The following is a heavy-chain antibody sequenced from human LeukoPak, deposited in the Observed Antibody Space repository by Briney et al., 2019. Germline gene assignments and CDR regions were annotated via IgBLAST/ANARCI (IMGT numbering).Heavy chain of an antibody. CDR1: GYTFTSYD. Sequence: ASVKVSCKASGYTFTSYDINWVRQATGQGLEWMGWMNPNSGNTGYAQKFQGRVTMTRNTSISTAYMELSSLRSEDTAVYYCARATLYYYDSSGYYRWRDYYYYGMDVWGQGTTVTVSS. V-gene: IGHV1-8*01. J-gene: IGHJ6*02. CDR3: ARATLYYYDSSGYYRWRDYYYYGMDV. CDR2: MNPNSGNT. D-gene: IGHD3-22*01.